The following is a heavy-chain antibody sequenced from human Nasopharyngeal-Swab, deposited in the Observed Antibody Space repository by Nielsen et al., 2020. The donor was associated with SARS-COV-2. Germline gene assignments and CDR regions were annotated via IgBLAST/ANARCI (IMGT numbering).Heavy chain of an antibody. Sequence: WIRQPPGKGLEWIGRIYYSGSTYYNPSLKSRVTISVDTSKNQFSLKLSSVTAADTAVYYCARLVGYCSSTGCYAGVGHYYYYYMDVWGKGTTVTVSS. D-gene: IGHD2-2*01. CDR2: IYYSGST. CDR3: ARLVGYCSSTGCYAGVGHYYYYYMDV. J-gene: IGHJ6*03. V-gene: IGHV4-39*01.